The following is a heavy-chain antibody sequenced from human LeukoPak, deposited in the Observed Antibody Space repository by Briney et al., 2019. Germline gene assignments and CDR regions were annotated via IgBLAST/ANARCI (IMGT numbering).Heavy chain of an antibody. CDR2: ISWNSGSI. Sequence: GGSLRLSCAASGFTFDDYAMHWVRQAPGKGLEWVSGISWNSGSIGYADSVKGRFTISRDNAKNSLCLQMNSLRPDDTAIYFCARQEARNYYYEGLDYWGQGNLVTVSS. CDR1: GFTFDDYA. CDR3: ARQEARNYYYEGLDY. V-gene: IGHV3-9*01. D-gene: IGHD3-22*01. J-gene: IGHJ4*02.